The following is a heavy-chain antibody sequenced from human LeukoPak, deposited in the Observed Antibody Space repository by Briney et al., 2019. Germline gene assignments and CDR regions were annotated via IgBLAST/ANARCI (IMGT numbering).Heavy chain of an antibody. V-gene: IGHV3-23*01. Sequence: PGGSLRLSCAASGFTFSSYAMSWVRQAPGKGLEWVSAISGSGGSTYYADSVKGRFTISRDNSKNSLYLQMNSLRAEDTAIYYCARGSRNNGWYADYWGQGTLVTVSS. D-gene: IGHD6-19*01. CDR3: ARGSRNNGWYADY. J-gene: IGHJ4*02. CDR1: GFTFSSYA. CDR2: ISGSGGST.